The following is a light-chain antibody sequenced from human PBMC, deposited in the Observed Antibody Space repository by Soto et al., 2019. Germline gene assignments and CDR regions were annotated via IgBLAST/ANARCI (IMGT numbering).Light chain of an antibody. CDR3: TSYTSISTNYV. CDR2: EVS. V-gene: IGLV2-14*01. CDR1: SSDIGGYNY. J-gene: IGLJ1*01. Sequence: QSVLTQPASVSGSPGQSITISCNGTSSDIGGYNYVSWYQQHPGKAPKLMIYEVSNRPSGVSNRFSGSKSGNTASLTISGLQAEDEADYYCTSYTSISTNYVFGTGTKLTVL.